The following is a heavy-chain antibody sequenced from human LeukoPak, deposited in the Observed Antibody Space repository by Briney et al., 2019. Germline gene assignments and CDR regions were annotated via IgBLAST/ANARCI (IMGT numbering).Heavy chain of an antibody. J-gene: IGHJ4*02. CDR3: AKGSYYYGSGSYSFDY. V-gene: IGHV3-23*01. CDR1: GFTFNNYA. D-gene: IGHD3-10*01. Sequence: GGSLRLSCTASGFTFNNYAMYWVRQAPRKGLEWVAGIFGSGGSAHYADSVKGRFTISRDNSKNTLYLQINSLRAEDTAVYYCAKGSYYYGSGSYSFDYWGQGTLVTVPS. CDR2: IFGSGGSA.